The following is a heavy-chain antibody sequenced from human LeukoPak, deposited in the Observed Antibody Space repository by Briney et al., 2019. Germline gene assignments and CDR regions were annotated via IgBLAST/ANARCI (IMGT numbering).Heavy chain of an antibody. CDR1: GGSISSYY. D-gene: IGHD3-10*01. CDR2: INHSGST. CDR3: ARMGSNGSGSTDAFDI. Sequence: SETLSLTCTVSGGSISSYYWSWIRQPPGKGLEWIGEINHSGSTNYNPSLKSRVTISVDTSKNQFSLKLSSVTAADTAVYYCARMGSNGSGSTDAFDIWGQGTMVTVSS. J-gene: IGHJ3*02. V-gene: IGHV4-34*01.